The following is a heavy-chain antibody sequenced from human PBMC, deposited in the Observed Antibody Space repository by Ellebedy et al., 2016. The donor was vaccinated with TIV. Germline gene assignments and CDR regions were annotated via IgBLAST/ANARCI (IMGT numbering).Heavy chain of an antibody. CDR3: ARDPPGSGPDY. Sequence: GESLKISXSASGFFLTDSYMSRVRQAPGKGLEWVAAFYIGGSTFYADSVAGRFTISRHKSKNTLYLQMNSLRTEETAVYYWARDPPGSGPDYWGQGTLVTVSS. CDR1: GFFLTDSY. D-gene: IGHD6-19*01. V-gene: IGHV3-53*04. J-gene: IGHJ4*02. CDR2: FYIGGST.